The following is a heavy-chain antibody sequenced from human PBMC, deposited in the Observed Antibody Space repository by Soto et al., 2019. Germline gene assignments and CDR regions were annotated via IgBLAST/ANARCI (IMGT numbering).Heavy chain of an antibody. Sequence: QVQLQQWGAGLLKPSETLSLTCAVYGGSFSGYYWSWIRQPPGKGLEWIGEINHSGSTNYNPSLKSRVTISVDTSKNQFSLKLSSVTAADTAVYYCARRGTYYYGSGRHAPIDPWGQGTLVTVSS. D-gene: IGHD3-10*01. CDR1: GGSFSGYY. CDR2: INHSGST. V-gene: IGHV4-34*01. CDR3: ARRGTYYYGSGRHAPIDP. J-gene: IGHJ5*02.